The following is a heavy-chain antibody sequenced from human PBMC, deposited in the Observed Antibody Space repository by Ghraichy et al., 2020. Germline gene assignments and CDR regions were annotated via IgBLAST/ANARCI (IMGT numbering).Heavy chain of an antibody. CDR3: ARAPGGVGVIIRH. D-gene: IGHD2-21*01. J-gene: IGHJ4*02. V-gene: IGHV3-53*01. Sequence: GGSLRLSCAASGFTVSSNYMSWVRQAPGKGLEWVSVIYSGGSTYYADSVKGRFTISRDNSKNTLYLQMNSLRAEDTAVYYCARAPGGVGVIIRHWGQGTLVTVSS. CDR2: IYSGGST. CDR1: GFTVSSNY.